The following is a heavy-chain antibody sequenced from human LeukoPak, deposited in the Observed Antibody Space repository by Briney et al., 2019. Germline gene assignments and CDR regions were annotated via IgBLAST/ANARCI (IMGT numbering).Heavy chain of an antibody. CDR3: ARIRIAAAGYPNYFDY. Sequence: SGPTLVNPTQTLTLTCTFSGFSLSTSGMCVSWIRQPPGKALEWLARTDWDDDKYYSTSLKTRLTISKDTSKNQVVLTMTNMDPVDTATYYCARIRIAAAGYPNYFDYWGQGTLVTVSS. V-gene: IGHV2-70*11. CDR1: GFSLSTSGMC. J-gene: IGHJ4*02. D-gene: IGHD6-13*01. CDR2: TDWDDDK.